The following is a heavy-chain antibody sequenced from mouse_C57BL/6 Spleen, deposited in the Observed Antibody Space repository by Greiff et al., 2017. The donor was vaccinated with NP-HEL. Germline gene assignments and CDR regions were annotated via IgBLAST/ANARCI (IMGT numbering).Heavy chain of an antibody. CDR1: GYTFTSYG. V-gene: IGHV1-81*01. J-gene: IGHJ2*01. CDR2: IYPRSGNT. CDR3: ARDYDYCDY. D-gene: IGHD1-1*02. Sequence: QVQLQQSGAELARPGASVKLSCKASGYTFTSYGISWVKQRTGQGLEWIGEIYPRSGNTYYNEKFKGKATLTADKSSSTAYMALRSLTSEDSAVYFCARDYDYCDYGGQGTTLTVSS.